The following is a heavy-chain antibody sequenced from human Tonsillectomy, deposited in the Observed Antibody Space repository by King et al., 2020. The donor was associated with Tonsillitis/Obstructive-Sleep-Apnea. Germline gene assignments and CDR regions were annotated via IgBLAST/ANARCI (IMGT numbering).Heavy chain of an antibody. V-gene: IGHV1-69*01. D-gene: IGHD4-11*01. CDR3: ARGSRTTDYYYYHYMDV. CDR1: GGTFNTYP. CDR2: IIPVFGTP. J-gene: IGHJ6*03. Sequence: QLVQSGAEVKKPGSSVRVSCKPSGGTFNTYPIIWVRQAPGQGREWMGGIIPVFGTPNYAQKLHGRVTITADESTSTAYMELSSLRSEDTAVYYCARGSRTTDYYYYHYMDVWGKGTTVTVSS.